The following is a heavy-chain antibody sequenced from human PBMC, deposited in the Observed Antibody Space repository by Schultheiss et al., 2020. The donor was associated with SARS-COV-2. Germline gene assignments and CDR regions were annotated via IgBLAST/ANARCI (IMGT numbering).Heavy chain of an antibody. CDR3: AHSYGDYAIFDY. V-gene: IGHV2-5*08. J-gene: IGHJ4*02. CDR1: GGSISSYYW. CDR2: IYWDDDK. Sequence: TLSLTCTVSGGSISSYYWSWIRQPPGKALEWLALIYWDDDKRYSPSLKSRLTITKDTSKNQVVLTMTNMDPVDTATYYCAHSYGDYAIFDYWGQGTLVTVSS. D-gene: IGHD4-17*01.